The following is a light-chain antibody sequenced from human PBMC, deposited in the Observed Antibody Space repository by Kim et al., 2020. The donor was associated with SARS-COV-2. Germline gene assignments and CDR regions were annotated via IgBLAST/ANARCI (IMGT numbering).Light chain of an antibody. Sequence: GQWITMSCTGTRSDVGGYNSVSWYQRHPGKAPKLMLYAVSKRPSGVSNRCSGSKSGNTASLTISGLQAEDEADYYCTSYTSSITWVFGGGTKLTVL. CDR1: RSDVGGYNS. CDR2: AVS. CDR3: TSYTSSITWV. J-gene: IGLJ3*02. V-gene: IGLV2-14*04.